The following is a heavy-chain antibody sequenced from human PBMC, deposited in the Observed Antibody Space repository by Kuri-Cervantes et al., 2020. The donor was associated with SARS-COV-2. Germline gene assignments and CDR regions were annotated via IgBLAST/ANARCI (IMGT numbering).Heavy chain of an antibody. Sequence: SETLSLTCTVSGGSISSSSYYWGWIRQPPGKGLEWIGSIYHSGSTYYSPSLKSRVTISVDTSKNQFSLKLSSVTAADTAVYYCARSNDSSGYYHWDYWGQGTLVTVSS. CDR3: ARSNDSSGYYHWDY. V-gene: IGHV4-39*01. D-gene: IGHD3-22*01. J-gene: IGHJ4*02. CDR1: GGSISSSSYY. CDR2: IYHSGST.